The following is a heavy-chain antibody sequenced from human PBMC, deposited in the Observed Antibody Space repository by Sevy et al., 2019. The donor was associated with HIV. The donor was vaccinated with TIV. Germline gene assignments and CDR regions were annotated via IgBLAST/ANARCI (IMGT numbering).Heavy chain of an antibody. CDR2: KWNDGSNK. CDR1: GFTFSNYG. CDR3: ARGGDFNDRSAKRDFDY. V-gene: IGHV3-33*01. Sequence: GGSLRLSCAASGFTFSNYGMHWVRQAPGKGLEWVAVKWNDGSNKYYADSVKGRFTISIDNSKNTLYLQMNSLRVEDTAVYFCARGGDFNDRSAKRDFDYWGQGTLVTVSS. D-gene: IGHD3-22*01. J-gene: IGHJ4*02.